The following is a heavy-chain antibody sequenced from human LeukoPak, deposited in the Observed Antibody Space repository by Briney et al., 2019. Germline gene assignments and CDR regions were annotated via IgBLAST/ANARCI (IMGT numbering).Heavy chain of an antibody. J-gene: IGHJ3*02. V-gene: IGHV1-2*02. CDR2: INPNSGGT. Sequence: ASVKVSCKASGYTFTGYYMHWVRQAPGQGLEWMGWINPNSGGTNYAQKFQGRVTMTRDTSISTAYMELSRLRSDDTAVYYCAREGGSYPMNAFDIWGQGTMVTVSS. CDR3: AREGGSYPMNAFDI. CDR1: GYTFTGYY. D-gene: IGHD1-26*01.